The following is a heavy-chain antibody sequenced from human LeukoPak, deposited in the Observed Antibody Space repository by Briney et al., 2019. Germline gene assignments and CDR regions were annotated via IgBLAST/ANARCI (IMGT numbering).Heavy chain of an antibody. Sequence: SETLSLTCTVSSDPISSSSYYWGWIRQPPEKGLEWIGSVYHTGKTYYNPSLKNRVTISVETSENHFSLRVRSVTAADTAIYYCARLHVYYYGWFDPWGQGILVTVSS. D-gene: IGHD3-10*01. CDR1: SDPISSSSYY. CDR2: VYHTGKT. J-gene: IGHJ5*02. V-gene: IGHV4-39*01. CDR3: ARLHVYYYGWFDP.